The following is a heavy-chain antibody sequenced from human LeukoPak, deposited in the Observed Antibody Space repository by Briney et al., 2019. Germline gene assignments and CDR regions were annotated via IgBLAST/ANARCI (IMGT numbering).Heavy chain of an antibody. CDR1: GFTFSSYS. V-gene: IGHV3-48*01. Sequence: GGSLRLSCAASGFTFSSYSMNWVRQAPGKGLEWVSYISSSSSTIYYADPAKGRFTISRDNAKNSLYLQMNSLRAEDTAVYYCASARGPLGYYYYYMDVWGKGTTVTVSS. CDR3: ASARGPLGYYYYYMDV. CDR2: ISSSSSTI. J-gene: IGHJ6*03. D-gene: IGHD7-27*01.